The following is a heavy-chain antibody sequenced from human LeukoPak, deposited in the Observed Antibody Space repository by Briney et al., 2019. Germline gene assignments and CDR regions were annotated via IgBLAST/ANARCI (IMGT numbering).Heavy chain of an antibody. J-gene: IGHJ4*02. V-gene: IGHV4-4*02. CDR3: GKTDIYFNPIDY. Sequence: SETLSLTCAVSGVSISSKWWIWVRQPPGQGLEWIGEIHRAGRTRYNPSLKSRVTISMDYSKNQFSLKLTSVTAADTAIYYCGKTDIYFNPIDYWGPGSLVTVSS. CDR1: GVSISSKW. CDR2: IHRAGRT. D-gene: IGHD3-9*01.